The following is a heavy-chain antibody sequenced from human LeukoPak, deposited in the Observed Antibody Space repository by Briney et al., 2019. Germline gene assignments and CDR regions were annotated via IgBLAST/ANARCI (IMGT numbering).Heavy chain of an antibody. J-gene: IGHJ4*02. V-gene: IGHV7-4-1*02. CDR2: INTNTGNP. D-gene: IGHD5-18*01. CDR1: GYTFTSYA. Sequence: ASVKVSCKTSGYTFTSYAISWVRQAPGQGLEWMGWINTNTGNPTYAQGFAGRYVFSLDTSASTAYLQISGLKADDTAVYYCGRDPKLGIRGYTYGYIDSWGQGTLVIVSS. CDR3: GRDPKLGIRGYTYGYIDS.